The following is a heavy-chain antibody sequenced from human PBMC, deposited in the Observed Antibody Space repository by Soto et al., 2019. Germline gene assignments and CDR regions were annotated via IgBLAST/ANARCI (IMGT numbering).Heavy chain of an antibody. CDR2: INSDGSST. Sequence: PGGSLRLSCAASGFTFSRYWMRWVRQAPGKGLVWVSRINSDGSSTNYADSVKGRFTISRDNAKNTLYLQMNSLRAEDTAVYYCARDGGILLLDYWGQGTLVTVSS. D-gene: IGHD3-16*01. V-gene: IGHV3-74*01. CDR1: GFTFSRYW. CDR3: ARDGGILLLDY. J-gene: IGHJ4*02.